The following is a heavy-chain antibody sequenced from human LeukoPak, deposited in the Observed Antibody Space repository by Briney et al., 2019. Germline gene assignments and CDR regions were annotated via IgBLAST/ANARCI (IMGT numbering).Heavy chain of an antibody. Sequence: SETLSLTCTVSGVSVSSGSYYWGWIRQPPGKGLEWIGYIYYSGSTNYNPSLKSRVTISVDTSKNQFSLKLSSVTAADTAVYYCARVLRGYSGYDYYFDYWGQGTLVTVSS. D-gene: IGHD5-12*01. J-gene: IGHJ4*02. CDR3: ARVLRGYSGYDYYFDY. CDR2: IYYSGST. CDR1: GVSVSSGSYY. V-gene: IGHV4-61*01.